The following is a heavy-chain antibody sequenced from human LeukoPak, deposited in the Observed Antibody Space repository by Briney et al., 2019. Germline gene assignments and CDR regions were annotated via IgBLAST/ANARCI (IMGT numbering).Heavy chain of an antibody. Sequence: GGSLRLSCTASGFTFSVYTIHWVRQAPGKGLEWVAVMSSDGSNKYYADSVKGRFTISRDNSRNTMYLQMNSLRAEDTAVYYCARALSSGWSHAFDIWGQGTMVTVSS. CDR1: GFTFSVYT. D-gene: IGHD6-19*01. V-gene: IGHV3-30-3*01. J-gene: IGHJ3*02. CDR3: ARALSSGWSHAFDI. CDR2: MSSDGSNK.